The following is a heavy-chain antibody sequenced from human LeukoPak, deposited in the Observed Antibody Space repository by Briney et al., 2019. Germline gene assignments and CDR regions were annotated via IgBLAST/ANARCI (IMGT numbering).Heavy chain of an antibody. D-gene: IGHD6-13*01. J-gene: IGHJ4*02. CDR3: ARLARGGIAAGNFDY. CDR1: GGSISSSTYY. Sequence: SETLSLTRTVSGGSISSSTYYWGWIRQPPGKGLEWIGSIYYSGSTYYNPSLKSRVTISVDTSKNQFSLKLSSVTAADTAVYYCARLARGGIAAGNFDYWGQGTLVTVSS. CDR2: IYYSGST. V-gene: IGHV4-39*01.